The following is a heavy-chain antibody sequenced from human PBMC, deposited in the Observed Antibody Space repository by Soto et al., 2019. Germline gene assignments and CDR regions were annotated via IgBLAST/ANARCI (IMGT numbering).Heavy chain of an antibody. Sequence: SVEAACKASGYTFTSYYMYWVRQSPGQGLEGMGIITPSGGSTSYAQKFQGRVTMTRDTSTSTVYMELSRLRSEDTAVYYCARSVPAPYSSSWYSEVGWFDPWGQGTLVTVSS. CDR2: ITPSGGST. CDR3: ARSVPAPYSSSWYSEVGWFDP. D-gene: IGHD6-13*01. V-gene: IGHV1-46*01. CDR1: GYTFTSYY. J-gene: IGHJ5*02.